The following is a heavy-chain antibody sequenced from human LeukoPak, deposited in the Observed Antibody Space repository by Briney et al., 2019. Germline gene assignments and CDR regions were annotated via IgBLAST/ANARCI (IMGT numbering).Heavy chain of an antibody. J-gene: IGHJ4*02. CDR1: AGTISNYH. V-gene: IGHV4-59*01. D-gene: IGHD2-8*01. Sequence: SETPSLTCTASAGTISNYHWSWIRQPPGKELEWIGYVFYGGSTNYNPSLKSRVSISADASNNQFSLKLTSVNAADTAIYYCARGICPNGVCSFHPLDYWGQGTLVTVSS. CDR3: ARGICPNGVCSFHPLDY. CDR2: VFYGGST.